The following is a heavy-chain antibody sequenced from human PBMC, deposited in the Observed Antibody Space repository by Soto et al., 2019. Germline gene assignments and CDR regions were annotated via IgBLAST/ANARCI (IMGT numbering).Heavy chain of an antibody. CDR2: ISGSGGST. CDR1: GFTFSSYA. J-gene: IGHJ4*02. CDR3: AKTHCGGDCPIGPYFDY. Sequence: GGSLRLSCAASGFTFSSYAMSWVRQAPGKGLEWVSAISGSGGSTYYADSVKGRFTISRDNSKNTLYLQMNSLRAEDTAVYYCAKTHCGGDCPIGPYFDYWGQGTLVTVSS. D-gene: IGHD2-21*01. V-gene: IGHV3-23*01.